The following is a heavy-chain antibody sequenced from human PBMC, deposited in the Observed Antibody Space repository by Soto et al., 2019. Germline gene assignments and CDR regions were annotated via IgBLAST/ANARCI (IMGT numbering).Heavy chain of an antibody. J-gene: IGHJ4*02. CDR3: AKTPAEMATIVDY. Sequence: GGSLRLSCAASGFTFSSYGMHWVRQAPGKGLEWVAVISYDGSNKYYADSVKGRFTISRDNSKNTLYLQMNSLRAEDTAVYYCAKTPAEMATIVDYWGQGTLVTVSS. CDR1: GFTFSSYG. CDR2: ISYDGSNK. D-gene: IGHD5-12*01. V-gene: IGHV3-30*18.